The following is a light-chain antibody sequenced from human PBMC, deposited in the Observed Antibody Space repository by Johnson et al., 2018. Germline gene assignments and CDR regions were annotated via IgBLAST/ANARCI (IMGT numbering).Light chain of an antibody. Sequence: QSVLTQPPSVSAAPGQKVTISCSGSSSNIGNNYVSWYQQLPGTAPKLLIYENNKRPSGIPDRFSGSKSGTSATLGITGLQTRDEAAHYCGTWDSSLSAGNVFGTGTKVTVL. V-gene: IGLV1-51*02. J-gene: IGLJ1*01. CDR1: SSNIGNNY. CDR3: GTWDSSLSAGNV. CDR2: ENN.